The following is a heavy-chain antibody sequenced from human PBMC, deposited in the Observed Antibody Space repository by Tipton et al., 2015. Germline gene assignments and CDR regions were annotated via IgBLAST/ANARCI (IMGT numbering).Heavy chain of an antibody. D-gene: IGHD1-26*01. J-gene: IGHJ6*02. Sequence: SLRLSCAASGFTFSDYAMSWVRQAPGKGLEWVSSITSSGDRTYYADSVKGRFTISRDNSKNTLYLQMVSLRAEDTALYYCARNSAYYFAMDVWGQGTTVTVS. V-gene: IGHV3-23*01. CDR3: ARNSAYYFAMDV. CDR2: ITSSGDRT. CDR1: GFTFSDYA.